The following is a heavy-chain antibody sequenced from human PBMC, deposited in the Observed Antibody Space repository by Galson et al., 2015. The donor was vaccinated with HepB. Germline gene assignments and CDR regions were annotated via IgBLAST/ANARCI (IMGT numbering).Heavy chain of an antibody. J-gene: IGHJ4*02. CDR3: ARCEYYDILTGYNN. Sequence: LTCTVSGGSISSGSYYWSWIRQPAGKGLEWIGRIYTSGSTNYNPSLKSRVTMSVDTSKNQFSLKLSSVTAADTAVYYCARCEYYDILTGYNNWGQGTLVTVSS. CDR2: IYTSGST. CDR1: GGSISSGSYY. D-gene: IGHD3-9*01. V-gene: IGHV4-61*02.